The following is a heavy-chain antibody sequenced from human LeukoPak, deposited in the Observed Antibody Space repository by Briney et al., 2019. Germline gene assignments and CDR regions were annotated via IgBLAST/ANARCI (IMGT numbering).Heavy chain of an antibody. Sequence: SQTLSLTCAISGDSVSSNSAAWNWIRQSPSRGLEWLGRTYYRSKWYNDYAVSVKSRITINPDTSKNQFSLQLNSVTPEDTAVYYCARAYRRSGWSPGWFDPRGQGTLVTVSS. CDR3: ARAYRRSGWSPGWFDP. CDR2: TYYRSKWYN. J-gene: IGHJ5*02. CDR1: GDSVSSNSAA. V-gene: IGHV6-1*01. D-gene: IGHD6-19*01.